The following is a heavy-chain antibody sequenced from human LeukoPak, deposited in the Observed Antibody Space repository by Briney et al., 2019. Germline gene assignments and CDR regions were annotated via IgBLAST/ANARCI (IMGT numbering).Heavy chain of an antibody. Sequence: PSETLSLTCTVSGYSISSGYYWGWIRPPPGKGLEWIGSIYHSGSTYYNPSLKSRVTISVDTSKNQFSLKLSSVTAADTAVYYCARESVYCSGGSCYRLFDYWGQGTLVTVSS. D-gene: IGHD2-15*01. CDR2: IYHSGST. V-gene: IGHV4-38-2*02. CDR1: GYSISSGYY. J-gene: IGHJ4*02. CDR3: ARESVYCSGGSCYRLFDY.